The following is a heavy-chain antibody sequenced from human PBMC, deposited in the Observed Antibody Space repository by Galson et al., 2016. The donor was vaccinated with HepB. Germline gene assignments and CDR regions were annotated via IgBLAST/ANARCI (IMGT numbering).Heavy chain of an antibody. Sequence: SVKVSCKASGGTLNNYAFSWVRQAPGQGLEWMGGIMTLLRESTSAQKFQDRLTITAAEPTNTVYMELTSLRSDDTAVYYCAGDSNGLYYFDFWGQGTLVTVSS. CDR1: GGTLNNYA. CDR3: AGDSNGLYYFDF. CDR2: IMTLLRES. D-gene: IGHD6-19*01. V-gene: IGHV1-69*13. J-gene: IGHJ4*02.